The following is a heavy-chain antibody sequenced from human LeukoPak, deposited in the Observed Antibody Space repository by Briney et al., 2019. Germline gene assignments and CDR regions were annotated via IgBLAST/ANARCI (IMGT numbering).Heavy chain of an antibody. D-gene: IGHD3-22*01. CDR3: ARSGYFAEYFQY. V-gene: IGHV6-1*01. Sequence: SQTLSLTCAISGDSVSSNTAAWNWIRQSPSRGLERLGRTYYRSKWHYDYAVSVKSQITINPDTSKNQFSLQLNSVTPEDTAVYYCARSGYFAEYFQYWGQGTLVTVSS. CDR1: GDSVSSNTAA. CDR2: TYYRSKWHY. J-gene: IGHJ1*01.